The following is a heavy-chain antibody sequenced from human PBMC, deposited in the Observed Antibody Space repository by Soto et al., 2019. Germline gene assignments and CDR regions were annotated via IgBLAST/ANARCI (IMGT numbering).Heavy chain of an antibody. CDR3: ARDDIVVVPAARRGFDP. CDR1: GFTFSGYW. Sequence: GGSLRLSCAASGFTFSGYWMHWVRQAPGKGLVWVSRINSDGSSTSYADSVKGRFTISRDNAKNTLYLQMNSLRAEDTAVYYCARDDIVVVPAARRGFDPWGQGTLVTVSS. CDR2: INSDGSST. D-gene: IGHD2-2*01. J-gene: IGHJ5*02. V-gene: IGHV3-74*01.